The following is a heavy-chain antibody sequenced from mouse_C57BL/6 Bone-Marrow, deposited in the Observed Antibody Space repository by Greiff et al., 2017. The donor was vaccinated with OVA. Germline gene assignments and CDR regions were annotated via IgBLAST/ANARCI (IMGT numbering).Heavy chain of an antibody. CDR1: GYTFTSYW. D-gene: IGHD2-2*01. CDR3: ASCSTMVTTGFAY. J-gene: IGHJ3*01. V-gene: IGHV1-7*01. Sequence: VQLQESGAELAKPGASVKMSCKASGYTFTSYWMHWVKQRPGQGLEWIGYIYPSSGNTKYNQKFKDKATLTADKSSSTAYMQLSSLTSEDSAVYDVASCSTMVTTGFAYWGQGTLVTVSA. CDR2: IYPSSGNT.